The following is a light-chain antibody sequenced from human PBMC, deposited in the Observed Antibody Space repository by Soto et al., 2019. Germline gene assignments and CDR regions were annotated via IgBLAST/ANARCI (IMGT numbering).Light chain of an antibody. CDR3: QHSYSAPLT. CDR2: AAS. J-gene: IGKJ4*01. Sequence: DIQMTQSPSSLSASVGDRVTITCRASQSISNYLNWYQQTPGKAPKLLIYAASSLQSGVPSRFSGSGSGTDFTLPISSLQPEDFATYYCQHSYSAPLTFGGGTKVDIK. V-gene: IGKV1-39*01. CDR1: QSISNY.